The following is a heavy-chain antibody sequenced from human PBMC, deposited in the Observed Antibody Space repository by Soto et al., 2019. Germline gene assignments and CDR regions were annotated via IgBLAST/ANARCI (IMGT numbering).Heavy chain of an antibody. CDR1: AGSIRRGGYS. J-gene: IGHJ4*02. CDR3: ARARGSGAVAADY. Sequence: QLQLQESGSELLKPSQTPSPTRADSAGSIRRGGYSWRRIRHTPGKRMEWIAYIYHIGSTYSNPSLKSGVTISVDRSKNQFSLKLSSVTAGYTAVYYCARARGSGAVAADYWRQGTLVTAAS. CDR2: IYHIGST. D-gene: IGHD6-19*01. V-gene: IGHV4-30-2*01.